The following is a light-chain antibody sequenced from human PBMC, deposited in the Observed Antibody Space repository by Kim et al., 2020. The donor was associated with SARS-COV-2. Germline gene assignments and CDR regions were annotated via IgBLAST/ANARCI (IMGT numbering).Light chain of an antibody. CDR1: SSDIGLYNY. Sequence: QSALTQPASVSASPGQSINMSCTRTSSDIGLYNYVSRYQQHPGKAPRLMIYDVSKRPSGVSNRFSGSKSGNTASLTISGLQTKDEADYYCDSYTSSRTYVFGTRTKVTVL. V-gene: IGLV2-14*03. CDR2: DVS. J-gene: IGLJ1*01. CDR3: DSYTSSRTYV.